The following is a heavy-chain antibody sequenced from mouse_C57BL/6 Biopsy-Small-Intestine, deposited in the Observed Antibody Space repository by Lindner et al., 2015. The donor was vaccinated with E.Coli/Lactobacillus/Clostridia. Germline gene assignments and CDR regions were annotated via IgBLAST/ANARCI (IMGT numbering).Heavy chain of an antibody. CDR3: AAWLPFYAMDY. CDR2: INPSSGYT. V-gene: IGHV1-4*01. CDR1: GYPFTSYT. J-gene: IGHJ4*01. Sequence: VQLQESGAELARPGASVKMSCKSSGYPFTSYTVHWVKQRPGQGLEWIGYINPSSGYTKYNQKFKDKATLTADKPSNTVHMQLGSLTSEDSAVYYCAAWLPFYAMDYWGQGTSVTVSS. D-gene: IGHD2-2*01.